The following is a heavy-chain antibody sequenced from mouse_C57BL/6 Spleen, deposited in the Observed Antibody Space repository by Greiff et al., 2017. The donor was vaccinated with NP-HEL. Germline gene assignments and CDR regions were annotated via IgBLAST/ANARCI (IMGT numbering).Heavy chain of an antibody. D-gene: IGHD1-1*01. Sequence: EVKLEESGGGLVQPGGSMKLSCAASGFTFSDAWMDWVRQSPEKGLEWVAEIRNKANNHATYYAESVKGRFTISRDDSKRSVYLQMNSLRAEDTGIYYCTRIYGSSHWYFDVWGTGTTVTVSS. V-gene: IGHV6-6*01. CDR3: TRIYGSSHWYFDV. CDR1: GFTFSDAW. J-gene: IGHJ1*03. CDR2: IRNKANNHAT.